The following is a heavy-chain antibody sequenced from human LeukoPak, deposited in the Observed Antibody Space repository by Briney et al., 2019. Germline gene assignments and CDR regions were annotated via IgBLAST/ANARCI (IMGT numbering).Heavy chain of an antibody. CDR1: GFTFSSYA. CDR3: AKDPLVYSSSQAGY. CDR2: ISGSGGST. V-gene: IGHV3-23*01. Sequence: GGSLRLSCAASGFTFSSYAMSWVRQAPGKGLEWVSAISGSGGSTYYADSVKGRFTISRDNSKNTLYLQMNSLRAEDTAVYYCAKDPLVYSSSQAGYWGQGTLVTVSS. J-gene: IGHJ4*02. D-gene: IGHD6-13*01.